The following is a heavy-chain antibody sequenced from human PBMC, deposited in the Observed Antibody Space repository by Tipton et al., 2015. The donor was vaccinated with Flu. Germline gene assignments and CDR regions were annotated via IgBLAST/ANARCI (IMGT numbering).Heavy chain of an antibody. V-gene: IGHV1-2*02. J-gene: IGHJ4*02. Sequence: QLVQSGAEVKKPGASVKVSCKASGYTFTGYYMHWVRQAPGQGLGWMGWINPNSGGTNYAQKFQGRVTMTRDTSISTAYMELSRLRSDDTAVYYCARSYYYDSSGYPSPPDYWGQGTLVTVSS. CDR1: GYTFTGYY. CDR3: ARSYYYDSSGYPSPPDY. D-gene: IGHD3-22*01. CDR2: INPNSGGT.